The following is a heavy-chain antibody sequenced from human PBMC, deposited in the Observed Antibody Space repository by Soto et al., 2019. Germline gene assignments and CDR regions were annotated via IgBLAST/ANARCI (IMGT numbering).Heavy chain of an antibody. J-gene: IGHJ3*02. CDR3: AHRLLVWFGGMDAFDI. CDR1: WFSLSTSGVG. Sequence: QITLEESGPRLVKPTQTLTLTCTFSWFSLSTSGVGVGWMRQPPGKALEWLALIYWDDDKRYSPSLKSRLTITTDTSKNQAVLTMTNMDPMDTATYYCAHRLLVWFGGMDAFDIWGQGTMVTVSS. D-gene: IGHD3-10*01. CDR2: IYWDDDK. V-gene: IGHV2-5*02.